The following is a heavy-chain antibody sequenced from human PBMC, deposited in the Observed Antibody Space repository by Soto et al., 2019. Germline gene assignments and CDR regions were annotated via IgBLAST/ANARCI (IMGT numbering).Heavy chain of an antibody. J-gene: IGHJ5*02. V-gene: IGHV1-69*13. Sequence: SVKVSCKASGGTFSSYAISWVQQAPGQGLEWMGGIIPIFGTANYAQKFQGRVTITADESTSTAYMELSSLRSEDTAVYYCARDGVDTAMVSHWFDPWGQGXLVTVYS. CDR2: IIPIFGTA. CDR3: ARDGVDTAMVSHWFDP. D-gene: IGHD5-18*01. CDR1: GGTFSSYA.